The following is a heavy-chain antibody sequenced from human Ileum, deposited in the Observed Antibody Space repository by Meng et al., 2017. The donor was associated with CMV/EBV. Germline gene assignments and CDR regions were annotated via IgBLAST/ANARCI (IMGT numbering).Heavy chain of an antibody. J-gene: IGHJ5*02. CDR3: AREADGLS. CDR1: GFTFTGYY. CDR2: ITPTNGAT. D-gene: IGHD2-15*01. V-gene: IGHV1-2*02. Sequence: RVSCKASGFTFTGYYLHWVRQAPGQGLEWMGWITPTNGATRYAQTFQGRVTMTRDTSISTAYLDLSRLTSNDTAVYYCAREADGLSWGQGTLVTVSS.